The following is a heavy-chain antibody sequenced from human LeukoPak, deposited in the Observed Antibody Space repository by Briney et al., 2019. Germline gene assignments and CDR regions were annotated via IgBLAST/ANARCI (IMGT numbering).Heavy chain of an antibody. CDR1: GGTFSSYA. CDR3: ARDQVTTMKRTDYYYYYMDV. Sequence: GASVKVSCKASGGTFSSYAISWVRQAPGQGLEWMGGIIPIFGSANYAQKFQGRVTITADKSTSTAYMELSSLRSEDTAVYYCARDQVTTMKRTDYYYYYMDVWGKGTTVTVSS. D-gene: IGHD4-11*01. V-gene: IGHV1-69*06. CDR2: IIPIFGSA. J-gene: IGHJ6*03.